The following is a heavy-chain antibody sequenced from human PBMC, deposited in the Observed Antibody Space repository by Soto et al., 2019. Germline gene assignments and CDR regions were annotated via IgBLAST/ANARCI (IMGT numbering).Heavy chain of an antibody. J-gene: IGHJ4*02. D-gene: IGHD3-10*01. CDR1: GFTFSSYA. CDR2: ISSSSSTT. CDR3: AREGSGVRGVISH. Sequence: GGSLRLSCAASGFTFSSYAMSWVRQAPGKGLEWVSDISSSSSTTYYADSVKGRFTISRDNAKNSLYLQMNSLRAEDTAVYYCAREGSGVRGVISHWGQGTLVTVSS. V-gene: IGHV3-48*01.